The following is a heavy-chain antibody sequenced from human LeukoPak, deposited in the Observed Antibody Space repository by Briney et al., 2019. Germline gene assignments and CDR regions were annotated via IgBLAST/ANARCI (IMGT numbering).Heavy chain of an antibody. CDR2: IWYDGSNK. Sequence: SCKASGYTFTSYGMHWVRQAPGKGLEWVAVIWYDGSNKYYADSVKGRFTISRDNSKNTLYLQMNSLRAEDTAVYYCARGTGPAASDIDYWGQGTLVTVSS. CDR3: ARGTGPAASDIDY. CDR1: GYTFTSYG. J-gene: IGHJ4*02. V-gene: IGHV3-33*01. D-gene: IGHD6-25*01.